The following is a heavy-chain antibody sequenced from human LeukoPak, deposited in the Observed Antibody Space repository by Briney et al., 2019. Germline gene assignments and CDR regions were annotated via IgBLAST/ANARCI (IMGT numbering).Heavy chain of an antibody. CDR3: ARGGDYSSRFDY. CDR1: GGFISSSHW. CDR2: IYHSGST. D-gene: IGHD6-13*01. J-gene: IGHJ4*02. V-gene: IGHV4-4*02. Sequence: SETLSLTCAVSGGFISSSHWWSWVRQPPGKGLEWIGEIYHSGSTNYNPSLKSRVTISVDKSKNQFSLKLSSVTAADTAVYYCARGGDYSSRFDYWGQGTLVTVSS.